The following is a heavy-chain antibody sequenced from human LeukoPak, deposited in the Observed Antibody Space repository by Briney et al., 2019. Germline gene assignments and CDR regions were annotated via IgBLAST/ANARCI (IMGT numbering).Heavy chain of an antibody. J-gene: IGHJ4*02. CDR1: GGSISSYY. CDR2: IYYSGST. D-gene: IGHD6-6*01. V-gene: IGHV4-59*01. Sequence: PSETLSLTCTVSGGSISSYYWSWIRQPPGKGLEWIGYIYYSGSTNYNPPLKSRVTISVDTSKNQFSLKLSSVTAADTAVYYCARTSYSSSSFPFDYWGQGTLVTVSS. CDR3: ARTSYSSSSFPFDY.